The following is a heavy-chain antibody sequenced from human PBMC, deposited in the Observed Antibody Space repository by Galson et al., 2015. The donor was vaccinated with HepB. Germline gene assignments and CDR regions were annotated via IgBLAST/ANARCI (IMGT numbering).Heavy chain of an antibody. CDR1: GYTFTDYY. Sequence: SVKVSCKASGYTFTDYYMHWVRQAPGQGPEWMGRINPYSGDTNYAQKFQGRVTMTRDPSISTAYMELSRLRTDDTAVYYCARDFPYGDYAPDHWGRGTPVTVS. CDR3: ARDFPYGDYAPDH. CDR2: INPYSGDT. D-gene: IGHD4-17*01. V-gene: IGHV1-2*06. J-gene: IGHJ4*02.